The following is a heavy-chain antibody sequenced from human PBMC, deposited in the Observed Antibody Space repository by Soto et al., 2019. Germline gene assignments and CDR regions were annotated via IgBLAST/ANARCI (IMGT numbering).Heavy chain of an antibody. Sequence: SVKVSCKASGGTFSSYAISWVRQAPGQGLEWMGGIIPIFGTANYAQKFQGRVTITADESTSTAYMELSSLRSEDTAVYYCARDREYRDGYKAAAWFDPWGKGTLVTVSS. D-gene: IGHD6-6*01. CDR3: ARDREYRDGYKAAAWFDP. V-gene: IGHV1-69*13. J-gene: IGHJ5*02. CDR2: IIPIFGTA. CDR1: GGTFSSYA.